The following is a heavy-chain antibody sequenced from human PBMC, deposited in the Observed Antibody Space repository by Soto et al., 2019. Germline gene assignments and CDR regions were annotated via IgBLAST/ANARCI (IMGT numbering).Heavy chain of an antibody. D-gene: IGHD3-22*01. V-gene: IGHV3-74*03. CDR2: INGDGSIT. J-gene: IGHJ1*01. CDR3: ARAETTKYDSSGYGY. Sequence: EVQLVESGGDLVQPGGSLRLSCAASGFTFSSYWMHWVRQVPGKGLEWVARINGDGSITSHADSVTGRFTISRDNAKDTLDLQMRSLRAEDTGVYYCARAETTKYDSSGYGYWGQGVRVIVSS. CDR1: GFTFSSYW.